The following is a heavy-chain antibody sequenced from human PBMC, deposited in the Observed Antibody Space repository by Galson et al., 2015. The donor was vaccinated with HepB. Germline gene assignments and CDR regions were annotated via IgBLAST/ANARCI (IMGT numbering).Heavy chain of an antibody. D-gene: IGHD6-13*01. J-gene: IGHJ6*02. CDR3: AREGIRAAAGYYGMDV. CDR2: IYYSGST. CDR1: GGSISSYY. Sequence: ETLSLTCTVSGGSISSYYWSWIRQPPGKGLEWIGYIYYSGSTNYNPSLKSRVTISVDTSKNQFSLKLSSVTAADTAVYYCAREGIRAAAGYYGMDVWGQGTTVTVSS. V-gene: IGHV4-59*01.